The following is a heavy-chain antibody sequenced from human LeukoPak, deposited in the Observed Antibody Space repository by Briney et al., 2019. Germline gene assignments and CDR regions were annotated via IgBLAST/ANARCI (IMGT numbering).Heavy chain of an antibody. J-gene: IGHJ3*02. D-gene: IGHD5-12*01. Sequence: SETLSLTCTVSDGSISGYYWSWIRQPPGKGLEWIGNIYHSGTTDYNPSLKSRVTMSVDTSKSQFSLKLSSVTAADTGIYYCARHSRSGYIGYENAFDIWGQGTMVTVSS. CDR3: ARHSRSGYIGYENAFDI. V-gene: IGHV4-59*08. CDR2: IYHSGTT. CDR1: DGSISGYY.